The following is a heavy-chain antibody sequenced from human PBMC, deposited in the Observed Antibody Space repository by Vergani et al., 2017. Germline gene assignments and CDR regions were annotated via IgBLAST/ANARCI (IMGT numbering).Heavy chain of an antibody. CDR1: GFTFSNAW. CDR3: TAGDSYGPGDFDY. J-gene: IGHJ4*02. D-gene: IGHD5-18*01. Sequence: EVQLVESGGGLVKPGGSLRLSCAASGFTFSNAWMSWVRQAPGKGLEWVGRIKSKTDGGTTDYAAPVKGRFTISRDYSKNTLYLQMNSLKTEDTAVYYWTAGDSYGPGDFDYWGQGTLVTVSS. CDR2: IKSKTDGGTT. V-gene: IGHV3-15*01.